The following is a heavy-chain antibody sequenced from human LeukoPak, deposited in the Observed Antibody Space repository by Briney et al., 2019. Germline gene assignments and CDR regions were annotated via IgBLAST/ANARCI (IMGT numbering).Heavy chain of an antibody. Sequence: GGSLRLXCAASGFTFSSYAMSWVRQAPGKELEWVSAISGSGGSTYYADSVKGRFTISRDNSKNTLYLQMNSLRAEDTAVYYCAKEDYDSSGYYAYYFDYWGQGTLVTVSS. J-gene: IGHJ4*02. CDR3: AKEDYDSSGYYAYYFDY. D-gene: IGHD3-22*01. CDR1: GFTFSSYA. V-gene: IGHV3-23*01. CDR2: ISGSGGST.